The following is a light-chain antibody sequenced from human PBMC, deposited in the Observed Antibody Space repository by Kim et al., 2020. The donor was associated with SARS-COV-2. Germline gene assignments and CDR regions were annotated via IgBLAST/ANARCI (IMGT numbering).Light chain of an antibody. V-gene: IGKV3-15*01. CDR1: QSVSSN. CDR2: DAS. CDR3: QQYNSWPRA. Sequence: DIVMTQSPATLSVSPGERATLSCRASQSVSSNLAWYQQKPGQAPRLLIYDASTRATGIPARFSGSGSGTQFTLTISSLQSEDFAVYYCQQYNSWPRAFGQGTKVYIK. J-gene: IGKJ1*01.